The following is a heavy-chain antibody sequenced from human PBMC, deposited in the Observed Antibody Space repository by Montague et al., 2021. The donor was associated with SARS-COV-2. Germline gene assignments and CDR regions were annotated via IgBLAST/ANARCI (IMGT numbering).Heavy chain of an antibody. Sequence: SETLSLTCTVSGGSISSSSYYWGWIRQPPGKGLEWIGSIYYSGSTYYNPSLKSRVTISVDTSKNQFSLKLSSVTAADTAVYYCARGSCSSSWYGERRTWFDPWGQGTLVTVSS. J-gene: IGHJ5*02. CDR2: IYYSGST. D-gene: IGHD6-13*01. V-gene: IGHV4-39*01. CDR3: ARGSCSSSWYGERRTWFDP. CDR1: GGSISSSSYY.